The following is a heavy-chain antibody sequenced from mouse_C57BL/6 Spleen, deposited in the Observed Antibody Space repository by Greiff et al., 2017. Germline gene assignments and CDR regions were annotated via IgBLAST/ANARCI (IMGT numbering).Heavy chain of an antibody. D-gene: IGHD3-2*02. Sequence: QVQLQQPGAELVKPGASVKLSCKASGYTFTSYWMPWVKQRPGQGLEWIGEIDPSDSYTNYNQKFKGKATLTVDTSSSTAYMQLSRLTSEDSAVYDCARLGSGYAMDYWGQGTSVTVSS. CDR1: GYTFTSYW. CDR2: IDPSDSYT. V-gene: IGHV1-50*01. CDR3: ARLGSGYAMDY. J-gene: IGHJ4*01.